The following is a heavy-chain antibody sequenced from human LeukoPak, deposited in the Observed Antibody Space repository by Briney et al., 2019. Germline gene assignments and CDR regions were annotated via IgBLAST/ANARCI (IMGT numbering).Heavy chain of an antibody. CDR3: ARVDRGSGSLVDWFDP. D-gene: IGHD3-10*01. CDR1: GYTFTSYG. V-gene: IGHV1-18*04. CDR2: ISAYNGNT. Sequence: ASVKDSCKASGYTFTSYGVSWARQAPGQGLEWMGWISAYNGNTNYAQTPQGRVTMTTDTYTSTAYMELRSLRSGDTSVYYCARVDRGSGSLVDWFDPWGQGTLVTVSS. J-gene: IGHJ5*02.